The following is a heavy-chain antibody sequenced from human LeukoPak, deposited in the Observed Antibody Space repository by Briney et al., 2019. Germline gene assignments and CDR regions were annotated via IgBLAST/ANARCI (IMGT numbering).Heavy chain of an antibody. CDR2: IIPILGIA. CDR3: AGDSGLMVRGVIISFYYYYYGMDV. D-gene: IGHD3-10*01. V-gene: IGHV1-69*04. CDR1: GGTFSSYA. Sequence: GASVKVACKASGGTFSSYAISWVRQAPGQGLEWMGRIIPILGIANYAQKFQGRVTITADKSTSTAYMELSSLRSEDTAVYYCAGDSGLMVRGVIISFYYYYYGMDVWGQGTTVTVSS. J-gene: IGHJ6*02.